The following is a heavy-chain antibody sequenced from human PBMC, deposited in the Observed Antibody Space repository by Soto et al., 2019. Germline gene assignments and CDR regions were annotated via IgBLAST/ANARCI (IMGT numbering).Heavy chain of an antibody. J-gene: IGHJ4*02. CDR1: GYTFTSYG. D-gene: IGHD5-12*01. CDR2: ISAYNGDT. V-gene: IGHV1-18*04. CDR3: ARGSWLRGDYFDY. Sequence: ASVKVSCKASGYTFTSYGVTWVRQAPGQGLEWMGWISAYNGDTNYAQKLQGTVTMTTDTSTSTAYMELRSLRSDDTAVYYCARGSWLRGDYFDYCGQGTLVTAPQ.